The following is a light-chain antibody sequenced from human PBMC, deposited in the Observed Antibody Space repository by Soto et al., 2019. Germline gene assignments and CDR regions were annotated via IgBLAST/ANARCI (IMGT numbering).Light chain of an antibody. V-gene: IGKV3-11*01. J-gene: IGKJ4*01. Sequence: IVLTQSPAILSLSPGERATLSCRASQSVRSYVAWYQQKPGQAPRLLIYDVSKRATGIPARFSGSGSGTDFTLTISSLEPEDFAVYFCHQRSNWLTFGGGTKVEV. CDR3: HQRSNWLT. CDR2: DVS. CDR1: QSVRSY.